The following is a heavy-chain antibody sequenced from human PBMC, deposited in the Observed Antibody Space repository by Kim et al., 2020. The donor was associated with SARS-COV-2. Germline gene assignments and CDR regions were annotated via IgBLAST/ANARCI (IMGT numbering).Heavy chain of an antibody. CDR1: GGSFSGYY. D-gene: IGHD3-10*01. CDR3: ASSNFGPLWFGEKDY. Sequence: SETLSLTCAVYGGSFSGYYWSWIRQPPGKGLEWIGEINHSGSTNYNPSLKSRVTISVDTSKNQFSLKLSSVTAAETAVYYCASSNFGPLWFGEKDYWGQGTLVTVSS. V-gene: IGHV4-34*01. J-gene: IGHJ4*02. CDR2: INHSGST.